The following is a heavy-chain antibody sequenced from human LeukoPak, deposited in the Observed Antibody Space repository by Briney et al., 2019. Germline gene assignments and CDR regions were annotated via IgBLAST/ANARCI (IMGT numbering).Heavy chain of an antibody. J-gene: IGHJ4*02. Sequence: SETLSLTCTVSGGSISSSSYYWGWIRQPPGKGLEWVGSIYYSGSTYYNPSLKSRVTISVDTSKNQFSLKLSSVTAADTAVYYCARQRITMVRAFDYWGQGTLVTVSS. CDR3: ARQRITMVRAFDY. CDR2: IYYSGST. D-gene: IGHD3-10*01. V-gene: IGHV4-39*01. CDR1: GGSISSSSYY.